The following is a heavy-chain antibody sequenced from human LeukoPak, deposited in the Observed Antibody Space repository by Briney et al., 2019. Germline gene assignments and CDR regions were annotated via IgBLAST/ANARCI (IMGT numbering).Heavy chain of an antibody. CDR2: ISYDGSNK. J-gene: IGHJ4*02. CDR3: ARDLCPFSLCAVFDY. CDR1: GFTFSSYA. Sequence: GRSLRLSCAASGFTFSSYAMHWVRQAPGKGLEWVAVISYDGSNKYYADSVKGRFTISRDNSKNTLYLQMNSLRAEDTAVYYCARDLCPFSLCAVFDYWGQGTLVTVSS. V-gene: IGHV3-30*04.